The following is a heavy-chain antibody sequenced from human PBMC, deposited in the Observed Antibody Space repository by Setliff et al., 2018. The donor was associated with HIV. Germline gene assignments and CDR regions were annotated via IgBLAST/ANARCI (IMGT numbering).Heavy chain of an antibody. D-gene: IGHD6-13*01. CDR2: INHSGST. Sequence: SEIMSLTCAVYGGSFRGYYWSWIRQPPGKGLEWIGDINHSGSTNYKPSLKSRATISVDTSKNQFSLKLSSVTAADTAVYYCARAVGQVGSNWYNYYYYMDVWAKGTTVTVSS. J-gene: IGHJ6*03. CDR1: GGSFRGYY. V-gene: IGHV4-34*01. CDR3: ARAVGQVGSNWYNYYYYMDV.